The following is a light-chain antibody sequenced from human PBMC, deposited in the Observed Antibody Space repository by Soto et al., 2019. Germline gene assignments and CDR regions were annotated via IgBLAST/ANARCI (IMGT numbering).Light chain of an antibody. CDR2: DAS. J-gene: IGKJ5*01. Sequence: DIVWPQSPDTLSLAPGERATLSCRASQSVSSYLAWYQQKPGQAPRLLIYDASNRATGIPARFSGNGSGTDFTLTISSLEPEDFAVYYCQQRSNWLREITSGQRRRLEIK. CDR1: QSVSSY. V-gene: IGKV3-11*01. CDR3: QQRSNWLREIT.